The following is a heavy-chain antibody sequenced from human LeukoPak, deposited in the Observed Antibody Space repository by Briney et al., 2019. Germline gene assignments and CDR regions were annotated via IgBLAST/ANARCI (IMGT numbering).Heavy chain of an antibody. CDR2: ISSSSSYI. CDR1: GFTFSSYS. CDR3: ARGGDGYNHYFDY. J-gene: IGHJ4*02. V-gene: IGHV3-21*01. D-gene: IGHD5-24*01. Sequence: PGGSLRLSCAASGFTFSSYSMNWVRQAPGKGLEWVSSISSSSSYIYYADSVKGRFTISRDNAKNSPYLQMNSLRAEDTAVYYCARGGDGYNHYFDYWGQGTLVTVSS.